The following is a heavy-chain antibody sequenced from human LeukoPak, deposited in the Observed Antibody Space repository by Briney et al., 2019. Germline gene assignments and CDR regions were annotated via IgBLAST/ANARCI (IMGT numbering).Heavy chain of an antibody. Sequence: PSETLSLTCAVYGGSFSGYYWSWIRQPPGKGLEWIGEINHSGSTNYNPSLKSRVTISVDTSKNQFSLKLSSVTAADTAVYYCARIPMYYYGSSWFDPWGQGTLVTVSS. D-gene: IGHD3-10*01. CDR1: GGSFSGYY. CDR3: ARIPMYYYGSSWFDP. J-gene: IGHJ5*02. CDR2: INHSGST. V-gene: IGHV4-34*01.